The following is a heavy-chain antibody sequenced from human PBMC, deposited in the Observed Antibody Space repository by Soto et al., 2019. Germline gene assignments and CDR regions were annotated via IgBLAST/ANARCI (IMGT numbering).Heavy chain of an antibody. CDR2: ISYDGSSK. CDR1: GFTFSAYG. J-gene: IGHJ6*02. D-gene: IGHD1-26*01. Sequence: QEKLVESGGXXVQPGRSLRLSCAASGFTFSAYGMHWVRQAPGKGLEWVTVISYDGSSKYYADSVKGRFIVSRDNSKNTLYLQMNSLRPEDTAVYYCAKVTFSGDYYYSYGMDVWGQGTTVTVSS. CDR3: AKVTFSGDYYYSYGMDV. V-gene: IGHV3-30*18.